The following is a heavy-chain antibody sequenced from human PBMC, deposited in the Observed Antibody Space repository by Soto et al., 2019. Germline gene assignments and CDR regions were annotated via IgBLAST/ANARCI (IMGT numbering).Heavy chain of an antibody. CDR3: ARDRRTRCISTSCHQTDRDYYSYGMDV. Sequence: SETLSLTCTVSGGSISSGDYYWSWIRQPPGKGLGWIGYIYYSGTTYYNPSLKSRVTISVDTSKNQFSLKLSSVTAADTAVYYCARDRRTRCISTSCHQTDRDYYSYGMDVWGQGTMVTVSS. CDR1: GGSISSGDYY. D-gene: IGHD2-2*01. J-gene: IGHJ6*02. V-gene: IGHV4-30-4*01. CDR2: IYYSGTT.